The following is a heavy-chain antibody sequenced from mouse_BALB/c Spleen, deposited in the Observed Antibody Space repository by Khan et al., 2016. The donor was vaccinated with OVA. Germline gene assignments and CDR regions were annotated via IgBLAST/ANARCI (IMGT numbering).Heavy chain of an antibody. CDR2: IWASRSK. D-gene: IGHD3-1*01. V-gene: IGHV2-9*02. J-gene: IGHJ2*01. CDR1: GSSLTRYG. CDR3: ARLGDI. Sequence: QLQLKQSGPGQTAPSKSLSHTYNVSGSSLTRYGVHWVGQPPGQGLGWQGVIWASRSKSHNSALMSKLNISKDTSKSQVFLKMNSLQTDDTAMYYCARLGDIWGQGTTLTVSS.